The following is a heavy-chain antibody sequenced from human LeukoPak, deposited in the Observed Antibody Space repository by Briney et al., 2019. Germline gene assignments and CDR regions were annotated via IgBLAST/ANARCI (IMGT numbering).Heavy chain of an antibody. CDR2: IYSGGTT. Sequence: GGSLRLSCAASGFTVSSNYMSWVRQAPGKGLEWVSIIYSGGTTYYADSVRGRFTISRDNSKNTLYLQMNILSVEDTAVYYCARELCSGGSCYGNFDYWGQGTLVTVSS. V-gene: IGHV3-53*01. J-gene: IGHJ4*02. D-gene: IGHD2-15*01. CDR3: ARELCSGGSCYGNFDY. CDR1: GFTVSSNY.